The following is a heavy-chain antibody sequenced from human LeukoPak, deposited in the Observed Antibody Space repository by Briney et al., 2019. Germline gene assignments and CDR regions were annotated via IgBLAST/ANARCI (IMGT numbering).Heavy chain of an antibody. V-gene: IGHV4-61*02. CDR1: GGSLTNGPFY. J-gene: IGHJ4*02. Sequence: SETLSLTCTVSGGSLTNGPFYWSWIRQPAGKGLEWIGRISTSGNTNYRASLDSRVTISIDTSKNEFSLQLTSVAAADTAMYYCARAVGYSYGKYYFDYWGQGTLVTVSS. D-gene: IGHD5-18*01. CDR3: ARAVGYSYGKYYFDY. CDR2: ISTSGNT.